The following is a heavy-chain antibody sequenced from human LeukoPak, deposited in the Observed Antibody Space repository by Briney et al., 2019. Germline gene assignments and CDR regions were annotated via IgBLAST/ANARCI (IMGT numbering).Heavy chain of an antibody. CDR3: ARDGQHFYYSGMDV. D-gene: IGHD2-2*01. J-gene: IGHJ6*02. CDR1: SGSISTYY. CDR2: IYPSGST. Sequence: SETLSLTCTVSSGSISTYYWSWIRQPAGKGLEWIGRIYPSGSTNYNASFKGRVTMSVDTSKNHFTLKLSSVTAADTAVYYCARDGQHFYYSGMDVWGQGTTVTVSS. V-gene: IGHV4-4*07.